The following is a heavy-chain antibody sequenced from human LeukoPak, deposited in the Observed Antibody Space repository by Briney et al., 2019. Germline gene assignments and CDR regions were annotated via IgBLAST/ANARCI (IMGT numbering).Heavy chain of an antibody. CDR2: IKSKTDGGTT. Sequence: GGSLRLSCAASGFSFSNAWMSWVRQAPGKGLECVGRIKSKTDGGTTDYAAPVKGRFTISRDDSKNTLYLQMNSLKTEDTAVYYCTTVPATVTTWNWFDPWGQGTLVTVSS. D-gene: IGHD4-17*01. J-gene: IGHJ5*02. CDR3: TTVPATVTTWNWFDP. CDR1: GFSFSNAW. V-gene: IGHV3-15*01.